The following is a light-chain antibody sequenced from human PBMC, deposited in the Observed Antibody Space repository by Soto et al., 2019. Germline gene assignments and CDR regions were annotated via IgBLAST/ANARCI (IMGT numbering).Light chain of an antibody. Sequence: EIVLTQSPATLSLSPGERATLSCRASQSVSSYLAWYQQKPGQAPRLLIYDASNRATGILARFSGSGSGTDFTLTISSLEPEDFAVYYCQQRSNWYLTFGGGTKV. CDR2: DAS. V-gene: IGKV3-11*01. CDR3: QQRSNWYLT. CDR1: QSVSSY. J-gene: IGKJ4*01.